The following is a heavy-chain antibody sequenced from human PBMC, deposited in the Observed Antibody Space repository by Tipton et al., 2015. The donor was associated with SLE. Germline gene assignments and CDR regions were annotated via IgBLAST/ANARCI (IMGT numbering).Heavy chain of an antibody. V-gene: IGHV4-39*01. Sequence: TLSLTCAVYGGSISSSSSYYWAWIRQPPGKGLEWIGSIYYSGSTYYNPSLKSRVTISVDTTKNQFSLKLSSVTAADTAVYYCARHLWYSGPGDYWGQGTLVTVSS. J-gene: IGHJ4*02. CDR3: ARHLWYSGPGDY. D-gene: IGHD1-26*01. CDR2: IYYSGST. CDR1: GGSISSSSSYY.